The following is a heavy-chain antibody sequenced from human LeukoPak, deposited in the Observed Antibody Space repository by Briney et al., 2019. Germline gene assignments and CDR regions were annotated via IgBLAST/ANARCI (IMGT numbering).Heavy chain of an antibody. V-gene: IGHV3-21*05. J-gene: IGHJ4*02. Sequence: GGSLRLSCAASGFSFSSYSMSWIRQAPGKGLEWVSYISSSSTYTNYADSVKGRFTISRDNAKNSLYLQMNSLRAEDTAVYYCAIYRSYGDRDYWGQGTLVTVSS. CDR3: AIYRSYGDRDY. D-gene: IGHD4-17*01. CDR1: GFSFSSYS. CDR2: ISSSSTYT.